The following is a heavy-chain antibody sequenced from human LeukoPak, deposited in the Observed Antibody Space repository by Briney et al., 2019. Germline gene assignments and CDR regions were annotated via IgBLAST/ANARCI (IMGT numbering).Heavy chain of an antibody. CDR2: ISWNSGTI. CDR3: AKGNSGSYSQDWSDP. V-gene: IGHV3-9*03. CDR1: GFTFDDYA. D-gene: IGHD1-26*01. J-gene: IGHJ5*02. Sequence: GGSLRLSCAASGFTFDDYAMHWVRQAPGKGLEWVSGISWNSGTIGYADSVKGRFTVSRDNAKNSLYLRMNSLRVEDMAFYYCAKGNSGSYSQDWSDPWGQGTLVTVSS.